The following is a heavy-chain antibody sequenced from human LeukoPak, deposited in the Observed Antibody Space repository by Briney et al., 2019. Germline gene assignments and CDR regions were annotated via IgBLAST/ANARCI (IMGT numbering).Heavy chain of an antibody. V-gene: IGHV3-7*03. Sequence: GGSLRLSCEGSAFIFSGHWMNWVRQTPGKGLEWVASIKEDGSVRQYVDSVKGRFTISRDNSKNTLYLQMTSLRAEDTAVYFCAKGQTDYDFWSGYHTWGQGTLVTVSS. D-gene: IGHD3-3*01. CDR2: IKEDGSVR. J-gene: IGHJ4*02. CDR3: AKGQTDYDFWSGYHT. CDR1: AFIFSGHW.